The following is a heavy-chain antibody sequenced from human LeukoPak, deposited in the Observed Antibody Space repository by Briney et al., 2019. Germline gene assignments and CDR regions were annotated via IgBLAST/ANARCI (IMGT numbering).Heavy chain of an antibody. J-gene: IGHJ5*02. V-gene: IGHV1-69*05. Sequence: GASVKVSCKASGGTFSSYAISWVRQAPGQGLEWMGGTIPIFGTANYAQKFQGRVTITTDESTSTAYMELSSLRSEDTAVYYCASGYSSGWYRGWFDPWGQGTLVTVSS. D-gene: IGHD6-19*01. CDR2: TIPIFGTA. CDR3: ASGYSSGWYRGWFDP. CDR1: GGTFSSYA.